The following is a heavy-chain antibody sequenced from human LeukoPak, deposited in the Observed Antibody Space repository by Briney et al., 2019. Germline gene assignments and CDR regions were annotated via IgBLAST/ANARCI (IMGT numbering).Heavy chain of an antibody. CDR2: IYTSGST. CDR3: ARDTSSSGWFSL. J-gene: IGHJ4*02. CDR1: GGSISTYY. Sequence: PSETLSLTCTVSGGSISTYYWSWIRQPAGNGLEWIGRIYTSGSTNYNPSLKSRVTMSVDTSKNQFSLKLSSVTAADTAVYYCARDTSSSGWFSLWGQGTLVTVSS. V-gene: IGHV4-4*07. D-gene: IGHD6-19*01.